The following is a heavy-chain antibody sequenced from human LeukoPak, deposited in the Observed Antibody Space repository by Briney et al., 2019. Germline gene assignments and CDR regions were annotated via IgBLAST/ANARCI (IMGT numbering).Heavy chain of an antibody. Sequence: GGSLRLSCAASGFTFSTYSMNWVRQAPGKGLEWVSYISSSSSTIYYADSVKGRFTISRDNAKNSLYLQMNSLGAEDTAVYYCARGSTYYDSSGQVPFDYWGQGTLVTVSS. CDR2: ISSSSSTI. J-gene: IGHJ4*02. CDR1: GFTFSTYS. D-gene: IGHD3-22*01. CDR3: ARGSTYYDSSGQVPFDY. V-gene: IGHV3-48*01.